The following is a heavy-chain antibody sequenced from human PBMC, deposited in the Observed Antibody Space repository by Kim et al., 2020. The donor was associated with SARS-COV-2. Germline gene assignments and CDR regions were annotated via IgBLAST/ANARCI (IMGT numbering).Heavy chain of an antibody. CDR1: GYTFTSYY. J-gene: IGHJ5*02. V-gene: IGHV1-46*01. Sequence: ASVKVSCKASGYTFTSYYMHWVRQAPGQGLEWMGIINPSGGSTSYAQKFQGRVTMTRDTSTSTVYMELSSLRSEDTAVYYCAREDVVLWFGETQRRFDPWGQGTLVTVSS. D-gene: IGHD3-10*01. CDR3: AREDVVLWFGETQRRFDP. CDR2: INPSGGST.